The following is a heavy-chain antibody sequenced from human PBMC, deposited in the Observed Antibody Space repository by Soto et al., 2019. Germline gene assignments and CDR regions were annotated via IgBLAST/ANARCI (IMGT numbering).Heavy chain of an antibody. CDR2: ISGSGGST. CDR1: GFTFSAYW. D-gene: IGHD3-10*01. Sequence: PGGSLRLSCAASGFTFSAYWMHWVRQAPGKGLEWVSAISGSGGSTYYADSVKGRFTISRDNSKNTLYLQMNSLRAEDTAVYYCAPGAGRNYYYGMDVWGQGTTVTVSS. CDR3: APGAGRNYYYGMDV. V-gene: IGHV3-23*01. J-gene: IGHJ6*02.